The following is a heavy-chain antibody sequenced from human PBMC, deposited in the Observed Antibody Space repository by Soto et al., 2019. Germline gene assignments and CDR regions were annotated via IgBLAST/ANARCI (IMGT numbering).Heavy chain of an antibody. CDR2: IRSKAYGGTT. D-gene: IGHD2-2*02. V-gene: IGHV3-49*04. J-gene: IGHJ6*02. CDR3: TNSCSSTSCYTMYYYYYGMDV. Sequence: GGSLRLSCTASGFTFGDYAMSWVRQAPGKGLEWVGFIRSKAYGGTTEYAASVKGGFTISRDDSKSIAYLQVNSLKTEDTAVYYCTNSCSSTSCYTMYYYYYGMDVWGQGTTVTVSS. CDR1: GFTFGDYA.